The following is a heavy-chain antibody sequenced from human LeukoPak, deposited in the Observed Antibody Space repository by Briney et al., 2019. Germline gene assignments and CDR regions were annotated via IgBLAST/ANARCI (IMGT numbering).Heavy chain of an antibody. J-gene: IGHJ4*02. D-gene: IGHD6-13*01. Sequence: GGSLRLSCAASGFTVSSNDMSWVRQAPGKGLECISVIYSGGSTYYADSVKGRFTISRDNSKNTLYLQMNSLRAEDTAVYYCARGGPAAGRFDYWGQGTLVTVSS. CDR2: IYSGGST. V-gene: IGHV3-66*01. CDR3: ARGGPAAGRFDY. CDR1: GFTVSSND.